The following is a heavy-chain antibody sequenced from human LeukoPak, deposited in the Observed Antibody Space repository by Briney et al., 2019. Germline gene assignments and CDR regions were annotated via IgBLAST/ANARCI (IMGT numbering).Heavy chain of an antibody. CDR1: GFTFSDYY. Sequence: PGGSLRLSCAVSGFTFSDYYMSWIRHAPATGLECVSYISSSSTYINYADSVKGRFTISRDNAKDSLYLQMNSLRAEDTAVYYCARERNGYGDYWGQGTLVTVSS. J-gene: IGHJ4*02. CDR2: ISSSSTYI. CDR3: ARERNGYGDY. D-gene: IGHD6-25*01. V-gene: IGHV3-11*05.